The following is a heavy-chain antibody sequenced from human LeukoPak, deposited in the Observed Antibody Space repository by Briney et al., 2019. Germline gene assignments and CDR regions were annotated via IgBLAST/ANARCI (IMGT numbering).Heavy chain of an antibody. D-gene: IGHD3-22*01. Sequence: ASVKVSCKASGGTFSSYAISWVRQAPGQGLEWMGRIIPILGIANYAQKFQGRVTITADKSTSTAYMKLSSLRSEDTAVYYCARALNYYDSSGYYSGAFDIWGQGTMVTVSS. CDR1: GGTFSSYA. J-gene: IGHJ3*02. CDR2: IIPILGIA. V-gene: IGHV1-69*04. CDR3: ARALNYYDSSGYYSGAFDI.